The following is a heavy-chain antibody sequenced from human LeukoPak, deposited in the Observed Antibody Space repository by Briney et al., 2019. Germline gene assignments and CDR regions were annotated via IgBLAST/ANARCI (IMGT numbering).Heavy chain of an antibody. CDR3: ARDSPYSSGWAQRSDY. Sequence: PGGSLRLSCAASGFTVSSNYMSWVRQAPGKGLEWVSVIYSGGSTYYADSVKGRFTISRDNSKNTLYLQMKSLRAEDTAVYYCARDSPYSSGWAQRSDYWGQGTLVTVSS. D-gene: IGHD6-19*01. CDR1: GFTVSSNY. V-gene: IGHV3-53*01. J-gene: IGHJ4*02. CDR2: IYSGGST.